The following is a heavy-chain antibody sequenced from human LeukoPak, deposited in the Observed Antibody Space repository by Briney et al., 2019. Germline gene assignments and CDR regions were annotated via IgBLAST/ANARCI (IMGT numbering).Heavy chain of an antibody. D-gene: IGHD5-18*01. Sequence: GASVKVSRKASGYTFTGYYMHWVRQAPGQRLEWMGWINPNSGGTNYAQKFQGRVTMTRDTSISTAYMELSRLRSDDTAVYYCARAGDTAMVDFDYWGQGTLVTVSS. V-gene: IGHV1-2*02. CDR2: INPNSGGT. J-gene: IGHJ4*02. CDR1: GYTFTGYY. CDR3: ARAGDTAMVDFDY.